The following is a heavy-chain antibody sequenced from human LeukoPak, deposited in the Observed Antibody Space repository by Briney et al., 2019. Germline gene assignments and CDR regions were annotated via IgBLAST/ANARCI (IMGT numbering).Heavy chain of an antibody. J-gene: IGHJ4*02. D-gene: IGHD5-12*01. V-gene: IGHV3-23*01. CDR1: GFTFSTSA. CDR3: AKCGNSGCHLIDY. Sequence: GGSLRLSCAASGFTFSTSAMGWVRQAPGKGLEWVSAISGRTGGTYYADSVKGRFTISRDNSKSTLYLQMDSLRAEDTAVYYCAKCGNSGCHLIDYWGQGTLVTVSS. CDR2: ISGRTGGT.